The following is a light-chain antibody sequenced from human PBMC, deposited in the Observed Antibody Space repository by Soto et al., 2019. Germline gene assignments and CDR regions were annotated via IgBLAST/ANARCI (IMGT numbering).Light chain of an antibody. CDR2: WAS. CDR3: QQYYTTPRT. J-gene: IGKJ1*01. Sequence: DIVMTQSPDSLAVSLGERATINCKSSQSVLYSSNNKNYLAWYQQKPGQPPKLLIYWASIRESGVPDRFSGSGSETDFTLTISSLQAEDVAVYYCQQYYTTPRTFGQGTKVEIK. V-gene: IGKV4-1*01. CDR1: QSVLYSSNNKNY.